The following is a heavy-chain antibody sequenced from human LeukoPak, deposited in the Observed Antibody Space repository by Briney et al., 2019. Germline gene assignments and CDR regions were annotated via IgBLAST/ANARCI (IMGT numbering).Heavy chain of an antibody. J-gene: IGHJ4*02. CDR3: AKKGQADDDGKPD. CDR2: IRYDGSNK. Sequence: PGGSLRLSCAASGFTFSSYGMHWVRQAPGKGLEWVAFIRYDGSNKYYADSVKGRFTISRDNSKNTLYLQMNSLRAEDTAVYFCAKKGQADDDGKPDWGQGTLVTVSA. V-gene: IGHV3-30*02. CDR1: GFTFSSYG. D-gene: IGHD1-1*01.